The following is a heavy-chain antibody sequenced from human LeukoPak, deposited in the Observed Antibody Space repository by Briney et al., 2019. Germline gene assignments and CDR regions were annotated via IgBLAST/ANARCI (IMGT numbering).Heavy chain of an antibody. D-gene: IGHD5-18*01. CDR1: GYTFTSYY. CDR2: INPSGGST. Sequence: ASVKVSCKASGYTFTSYYMHWVRQAPGQGLEWMGIINPSGGSTSYAQKFQGRVTMTRDTSTSTVYMELSSLRPEDTAVYYCATAYNYGRDAFDIWGQGTMVTVSS. J-gene: IGHJ3*02. V-gene: IGHV1-46*01. CDR3: ATAYNYGRDAFDI.